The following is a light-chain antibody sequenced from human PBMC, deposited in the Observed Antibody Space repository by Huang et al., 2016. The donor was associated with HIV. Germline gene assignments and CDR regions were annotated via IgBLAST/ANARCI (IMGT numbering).Light chain of an antibody. CDR3: QQVHTYPFT. J-gene: IGKJ3*01. Sequence: IHLTQSPSSLSASVGNRVIITCRASQGLSSDLAWFQQEPGKAPKLLVYSASTLQNGVPSRFSGSVSGANFTLSITSLPPEDFATYYCQQVHTYPFTFGPGTTVDVK. CDR2: SAS. CDR1: QGLSSD. V-gene: IGKV1-9*01.